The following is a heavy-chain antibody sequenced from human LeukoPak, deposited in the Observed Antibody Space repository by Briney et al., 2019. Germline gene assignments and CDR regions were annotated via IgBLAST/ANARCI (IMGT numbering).Heavy chain of an antibody. J-gene: IGHJ4*02. D-gene: IGHD3-16*01. V-gene: IGHV4-59*07. CDR2: VYDIGST. Sequence: TSDTLSLTCTVSGGSIGSHYWIWIRHTPGKGLEWIGYVYDIGSTKYNPSLKSRVTISVDTSKNQFSLRLSSVTAADTAVYFCAKYYWDGRIFEGLDYWGQGALVTVSS. CDR1: GGSIGSHY. CDR3: AKYYWDGRIFEGLDY.